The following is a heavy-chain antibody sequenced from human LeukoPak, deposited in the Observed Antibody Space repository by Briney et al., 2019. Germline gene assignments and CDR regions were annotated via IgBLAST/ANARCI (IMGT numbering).Heavy chain of an antibody. CDR3: ARGSGYDILTGYSNFDY. CDR2: ISGSGGST. CDR1: GFTFGSYA. J-gene: IGHJ4*02. D-gene: IGHD3-9*01. V-gene: IGHV3-23*01. Sequence: GGSLRLSCAASGFTFGSYAMSWVRQAPGKGLEWVSAISGSGGSTYYADSVKGRFTISRDNSKNTLYLQMNSLRAEDTAVYYCARGSGYDILTGYSNFDYWGQGTLVTVSS.